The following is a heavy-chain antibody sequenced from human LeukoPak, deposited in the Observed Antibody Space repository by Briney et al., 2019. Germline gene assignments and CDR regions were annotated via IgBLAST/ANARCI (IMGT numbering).Heavy chain of an antibody. Sequence: SETLSLTCTVSGGSISSYYWSWIRQPPGKGLEWIGYIYYSGSTNYNPSLKSRVTISVDTSKSQFSLKLSSVTAADTAVYYCARGGTVGVTSDYWGQGTLVTVSS. CDR2: IYYSGST. V-gene: IGHV4-59*01. CDR1: GGSISSYY. D-gene: IGHD1-26*01. J-gene: IGHJ4*02. CDR3: ARGGTVGVTSDY.